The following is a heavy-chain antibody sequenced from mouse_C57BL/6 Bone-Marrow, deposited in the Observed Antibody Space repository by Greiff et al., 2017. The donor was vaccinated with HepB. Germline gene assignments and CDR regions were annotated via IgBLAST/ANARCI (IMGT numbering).Heavy chain of an antibody. J-gene: IGHJ3*01. D-gene: IGHD1-1*01. V-gene: IGHV1-63*01. CDR1: GYTFTNYW. Sequence: VKLVESGAELVRPGTSVKMSCKASGYTFTNYWIGWAKQRPGHGLEWIGDIYPGGGYTNYNEKFKGKATLTADKSSSTAYMQFSSLTSEDSAIYYCARSSYYGSSGWFAYWGQGTLVTVSA. CDR2: IYPGGGYT. CDR3: ARSSYYGSSGWFAY.